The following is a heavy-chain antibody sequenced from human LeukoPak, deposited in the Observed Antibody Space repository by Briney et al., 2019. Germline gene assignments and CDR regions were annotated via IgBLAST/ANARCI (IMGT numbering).Heavy chain of an antibody. CDR3: AKDNLGYCSSTSCYNFDY. V-gene: IGHV3-30*02. J-gene: IGHJ4*02. CDR2: IRYDGSNK. CDR1: GFTFSSYG. Sequence: GSLRLSCAASGFTFSSYGMHWVRQAPGKGLEWVAFIRYDGSNKYYADSVKGRFTISRDNSKNTLYLQMNSLRAEDTAVYYCAKDNLGYCSSTSCYNFDYWGQGTLVTVSS. D-gene: IGHD2-2*02.